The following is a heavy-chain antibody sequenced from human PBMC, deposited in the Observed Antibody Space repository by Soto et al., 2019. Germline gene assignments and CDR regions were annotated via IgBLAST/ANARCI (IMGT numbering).Heavy chain of an antibody. CDR3: AKGGQGCSSTSCRYYYYYYYMDV. J-gene: IGHJ6*03. CDR2: ISYDGSNK. Sequence: HPGGSLRLSCAASGFTFSSYGMHWVRQAPGKGLEWVAVISYDGSNKYYADSVKGRFTISRDNSKNTLYLQMNSLRAEDTAVYYCAKGGQGCSSTSCRYYYYYYYMDVWGKGTTVTVSS. D-gene: IGHD2-2*01. V-gene: IGHV3-30*18. CDR1: GFTFSSYG.